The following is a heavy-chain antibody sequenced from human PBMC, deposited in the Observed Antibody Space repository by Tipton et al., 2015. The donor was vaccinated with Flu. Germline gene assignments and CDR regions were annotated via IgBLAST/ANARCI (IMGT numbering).Heavy chain of an antibody. CDR2: ISGTSDYI. V-gene: IGHV3-21*01. D-gene: IGHD5-12*01. CDR3: ARDLREEFGGYRDEAKDAFDI. J-gene: IGHJ3*02. CDR1: GFTFSSHG. Sequence: SLRLSCAASGFTFSSHGMNWVRQAPGKGLEWVSSISGTSDYILYADSLKGRFTISRDNAKNSLFLQLNSLKTEDTAVYYCARDLREEFGGYRDEAKDAFDIWGQGTVVTVSS.